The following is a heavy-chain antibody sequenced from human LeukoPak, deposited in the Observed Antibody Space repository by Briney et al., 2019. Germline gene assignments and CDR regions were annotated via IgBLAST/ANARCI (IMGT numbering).Heavy chain of an antibody. CDR1: GGSIGATTFY. D-gene: IGHD5-24*01. V-gene: IGHV4-39*01. CDR2: IYYSGSP. Sequence: SETLSLTCTVSGGSIGATTFYWGWIRQPPGEGLEWIGPIYYSGSPYYNPSLRSRLTISVETSKNQFSLKLDSVTATDTAAYYCARHTQWLTMKPFDYWGRGTLVTVSS. CDR3: ARHTQWLTMKPFDY. J-gene: IGHJ4*02.